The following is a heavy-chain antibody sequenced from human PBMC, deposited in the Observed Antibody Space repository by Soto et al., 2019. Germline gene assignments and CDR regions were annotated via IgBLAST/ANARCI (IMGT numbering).Heavy chain of an antibody. CDR1: GGSISSGDYY. D-gene: IGHD2-15*01. Sequence: SETLSLTCTVSGGSISSGDYYWSWIRQPPGKGLEWIGYIYYSGSTYYNPSLKSRVTISVDTSKNQFSLKLSSVTAADTAVYYCARDCYRCSGGIHNFDYWGQGTLVTVSS. J-gene: IGHJ4*02. CDR3: ARDCYRCSGGIHNFDY. CDR2: IYYSGST. V-gene: IGHV4-30-4*01.